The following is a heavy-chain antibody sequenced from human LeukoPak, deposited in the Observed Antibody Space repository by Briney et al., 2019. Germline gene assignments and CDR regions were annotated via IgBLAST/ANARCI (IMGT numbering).Heavy chain of an antibody. J-gene: IGHJ5*02. Sequence: PSETLSLTCAVSGASIYSSDWWTWVRQPPGKGLEWIGEIPHSGITNYNPSPKSRVTISVDKSKNQSSLNLSSVTAADTAVYYCTRGYYYGSGRPGDNWFDPWGQGTLVTVSS. CDR3: TRGYYYGSGRPGDNWFDP. D-gene: IGHD3-10*01. V-gene: IGHV4-4*02. CDR1: GASIYSSDW. CDR2: IPHSGIT.